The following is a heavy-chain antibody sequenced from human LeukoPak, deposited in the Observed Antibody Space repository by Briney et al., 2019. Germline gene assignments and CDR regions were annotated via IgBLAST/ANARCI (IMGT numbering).Heavy chain of an antibody. CDR1: GFTVSGNY. Sequence: GGSLRLSCAASGFTVSGNYMTWVRQAPGKGLEWVGRIRSNADGGTRDYAAPVKDRFAMSRDDSKNTLYLQMNSLKTEDTAVYYCTTIAAAGQADYWGQGTLVTVSS. CDR2: IRSNADGGTR. V-gene: IGHV3-15*01. CDR3: TTIAAAGQADY. D-gene: IGHD6-13*01. J-gene: IGHJ4*02.